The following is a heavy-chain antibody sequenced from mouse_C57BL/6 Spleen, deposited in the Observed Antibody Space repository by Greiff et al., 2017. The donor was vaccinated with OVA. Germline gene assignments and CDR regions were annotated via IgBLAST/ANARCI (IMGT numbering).Heavy chain of an antibody. Sequence: VQLKQSGGGLVKPGGSLKLSCAASGFTFSDYGMHWVRQAPEKGLEWVAYISSGSSTIYYADTVKGRFTISRDNAKNTLFLQMTSLRSEDTAMYYCARFVYYFDYWGQGTTLTVSS. J-gene: IGHJ2*01. V-gene: IGHV5-17*01. CDR1: GFTFSDYG. CDR2: ISSGSSTI. CDR3: ARFVYYFDY.